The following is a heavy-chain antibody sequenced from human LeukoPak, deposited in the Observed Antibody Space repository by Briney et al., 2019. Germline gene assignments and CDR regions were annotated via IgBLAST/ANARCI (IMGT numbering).Heavy chain of an antibody. Sequence: PGGALRLSCAASGFTFSSYSRNWVRQAPGKGLEWVSSISSSSSYIYYADSVKGRFTISRDNAKNSLYLQMNSLRAEDTAVYYCARGKSAVAGDAFDIWGQGTMVTVSS. CDR2: ISSSSSYI. D-gene: IGHD6-19*01. V-gene: IGHV3-21*01. CDR3: ARGKSAVAGDAFDI. J-gene: IGHJ3*02. CDR1: GFTFSSYS.